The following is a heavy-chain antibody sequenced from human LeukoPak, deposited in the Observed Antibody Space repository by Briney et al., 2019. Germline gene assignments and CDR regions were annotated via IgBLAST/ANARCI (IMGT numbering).Heavy chain of an antibody. CDR3: ARDYGDC. J-gene: IGHJ4*02. CDR1: GGSFSGYY. CDR2: INHSGST. V-gene: IGHV4-34*01. Sequence: SETLSLTCAVYGGSFSGYYWSWIRRPPGKGLEWIGEINHSGSTNYNPSLKSRVTISVDTSKNQFSLKLSSVTAADTAVYYCARDYGDCWGQGTLVTVSS.